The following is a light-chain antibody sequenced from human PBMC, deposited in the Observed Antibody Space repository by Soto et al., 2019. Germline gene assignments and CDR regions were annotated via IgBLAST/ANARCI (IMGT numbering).Light chain of an antibody. CDR3: QQSYSTLALT. Sequence: DITMTQSPSSLSASVGDRVTITCRASQSISSYLNWYQQKPGKDPKLLIYAASSLQSGVPSRFSGSGAGTDFTLTISSLQPEDFATYYCQQSYSTLALTFGGGTKVEIK. J-gene: IGKJ4*01. CDR1: QSISSY. CDR2: AAS. V-gene: IGKV1-39*01.